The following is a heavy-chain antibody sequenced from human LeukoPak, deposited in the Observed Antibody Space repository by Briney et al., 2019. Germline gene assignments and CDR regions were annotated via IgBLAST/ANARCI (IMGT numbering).Heavy chain of an antibody. CDR3: ARQGLYGDPFDY. Sequence: SETLSLTCTVSGGSISSGTYYWSWVRQPAGKGLEWVGRIYTSGSTNYNPSLKSRVTISVDTSKNQFSLKLTSVTAADTAVYYCARQGLYGDPFDYWGQGTRVTVSS. CDR1: GGSISSGTYY. D-gene: IGHD2-21*02. V-gene: IGHV4-61*02. CDR2: IYTSGST. J-gene: IGHJ4*02.